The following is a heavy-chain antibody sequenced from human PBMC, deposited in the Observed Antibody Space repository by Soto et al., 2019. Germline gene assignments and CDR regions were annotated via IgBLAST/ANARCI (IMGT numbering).Heavy chain of an antibody. CDR2: ISAYNGNT. J-gene: IGHJ5*02. CDR3: ARDMVRGVIITTRWFDP. D-gene: IGHD3-10*01. Sequence: QVQLVQSGAEVKKPGASVKVSCKASGYTFTSYGISWVRQAPGQGLEWMGWISAYNGNTNYAQKLQGRVTMTTDTSTSTADMELRSLRSDDTAVYYCARDMVRGVIITTRWFDPWGQGTLVTVSS. CDR1: GYTFTSYG. V-gene: IGHV1-18*01.